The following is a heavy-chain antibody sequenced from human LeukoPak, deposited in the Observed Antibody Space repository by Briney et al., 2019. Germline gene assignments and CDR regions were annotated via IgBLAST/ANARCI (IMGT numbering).Heavy chain of an antibody. Sequence: PGGSLRLSCAASGFTFSSYAMSWVRQAPGKGLEWVSAISGSGGSTYYADSVKGRFTISRDNSKNTLYLQMNSLRAEDTAVYYCAKERFWGFGELFDAFDIWGQGTMVTVSS. V-gene: IGHV3-23*01. CDR1: GFTFSSYA. CDR3: AKERFWGFGELFDAFDI. J-gene: IGHJ3*02. D-gene: IGHD3-10*01. CDR2: ISGSGGST.